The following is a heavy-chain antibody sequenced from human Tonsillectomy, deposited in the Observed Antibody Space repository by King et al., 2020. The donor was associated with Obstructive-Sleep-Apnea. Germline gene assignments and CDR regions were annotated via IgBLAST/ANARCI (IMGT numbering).Heavy chain of an antibody. J-gene: IGHJ4*02. D-gene: IGHD3-9*01. CDR1: GFTFDDYA. V-gene: IGHV3-43D*03. Sequence: VQLVESGGVVMQPGGSLRLSCAASGFTFDDYAMHWVRQAPGQGLEGVSIINWHGDSTSYAVSVTGRFTISRDNSKNSLYLHMNSLRTEDTALYYCAKDNALRYFDWSLANWGQGTLVAVSS. CDR3: AKDNALRYFDWSLAN. CDR2: INWHGDST.